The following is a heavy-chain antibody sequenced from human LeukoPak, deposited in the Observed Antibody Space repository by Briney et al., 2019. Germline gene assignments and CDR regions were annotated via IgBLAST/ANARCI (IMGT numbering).Heavy chain of an antibody. CDR3: AKGGSTIFGVVPLEY. D-gene: IGHD3-3*01. Sequence: GGSLRLSCAASGFMFDDYTMHWVRQVPGKGLEWVSVISWDGGGTYYADSVKDRFTISRDNNKNSVYLQMNSLRTEDSALYYCAKGGSTIFGVVPLEYWGQGTLVTASS. J-gene: IGHJ4*02. CDR1: GFMFDDYT. V-gene: IGHV3-43*01. CDR2: ISWDGGGT.